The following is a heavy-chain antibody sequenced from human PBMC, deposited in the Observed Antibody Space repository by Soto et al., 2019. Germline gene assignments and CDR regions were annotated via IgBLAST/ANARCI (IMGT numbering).Heavy chain of an antibody. CDR3: AKGPIFGVENIYDY. V-gene: IGHV3-23*01. CDR1: GFNFSSYA. J-gene: IGHJ4*02. Sequence: EVQLLESGGGLVQPGGSLRLSCAASGFNFSSYAMSWVRQAPGKGLEWVSGMSGSGGTAYYRDSGKGRFTISRDNSKQTLYLQMNSLRAEDTALYYCAKGPIFGVENIYDYWGQGTLVTVSS. D-gene: IGHD3-3*01. CDR2: MSGSGGTA.